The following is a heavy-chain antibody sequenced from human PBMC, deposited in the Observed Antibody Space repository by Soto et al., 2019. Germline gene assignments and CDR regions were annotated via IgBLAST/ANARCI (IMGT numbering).Heavy chain of an antibody. V-gene: IGHV4-31*03. CDR2: IYYSGST. CDR3: ARVNLDYVTGIDV. D-gene: IGHD4-17*01. CDR1: GCPISSGGYY. Sequence: SETLSLTCPVSGCPISSGGYYWSWIRQHPGKGLEWIGYIYYSGSTYYNPSLKSRLIMSLGTSKNQLSLKLTSVTAADTAVYYCARVNLDYVTGIDVWGPGTTVTVSS. J-gene: IGHJ6*02.